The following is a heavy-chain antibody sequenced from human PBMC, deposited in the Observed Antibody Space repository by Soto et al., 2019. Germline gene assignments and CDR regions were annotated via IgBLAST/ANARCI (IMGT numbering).Heavy chain of an antibody. CDR3: ARQLTGTTIPFDY. V-gene: IGHV1-3*01. CDR1: GYSFTSYA. J-gene: IGHJ4*02. Sequence: ASVKVSCKASGYSFTSYAIHWVRQAPGQRLEWMGWINAGNGKTQYSQKFQGRVTITRDTSASTAYMELSSLRSEDTAVYYCARQLTGTTIPFDYWGQGTLVTVSS. D-gene: IGHD1-20*01. CDR2: INAGNGKT.